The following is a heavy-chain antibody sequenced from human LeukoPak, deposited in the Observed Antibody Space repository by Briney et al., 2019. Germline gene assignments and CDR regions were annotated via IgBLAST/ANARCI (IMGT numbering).Heavy chain of an antibody. Sequence: GGSLRLSCAASGFTFSSYSMNWVRQAPGKGLEWVSYISISSSTIYYADSVKGRFTISRDNAKTSLYLQMNSLRAEDTAVYYCAMWELLGAYYYYYMDVWGKGTTVTVSS. CDR2: ISISSSTI. V-gene: IGHV3-48*04. CDR3: AMWELLGAYYYYYMDV. D-gene: IGHD2-15*01. CDR1: GFTFSSYS. J-gene: IGHJ6*03.